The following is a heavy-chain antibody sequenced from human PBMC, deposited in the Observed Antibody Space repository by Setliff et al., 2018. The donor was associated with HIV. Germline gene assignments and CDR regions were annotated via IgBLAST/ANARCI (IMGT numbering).Heavy chain of an antibody. V-gene: IGHV4-34*01. CDR3: ATLKMATIYRDFDY. D-gene: IGHD5-12*01. CDR1: GGSFSGYY. Sequence: SETLSLTCAVYGGSFSGYYWSWIRQPPGKGLEWIGEINHRGSTNCNPSLKSRVSISVDTSKNQFSLKLSSVTAADTAVYYCATLKMATIYRDFDYWGQGTQVPVSS. CDR2: INHRGST. J-gene: IGHJ4*02.